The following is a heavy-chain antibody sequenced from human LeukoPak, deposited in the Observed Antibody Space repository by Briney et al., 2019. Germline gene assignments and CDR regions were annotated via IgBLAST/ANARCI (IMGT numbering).Heavy chain of an antibody. Sequence: PGGSLRLSCEASGITFSDAWMSWVRQAPGKGLEWVGRIKAKIDGGTTDYGAPVKDRFIISRDDSKNTLYMQMNSLKTEDTAVYYCTTAVRATSGTRFDAWGQGTLVTVSS. D-gene: IGHD1-26*01. V-gene: IGHV3-15*07. CDR3: TTAVRATSGTRFDA. CDR1: GITFSDAW. CDR2: IKAKIDGGTT. J-gene: IGHJ5*02.